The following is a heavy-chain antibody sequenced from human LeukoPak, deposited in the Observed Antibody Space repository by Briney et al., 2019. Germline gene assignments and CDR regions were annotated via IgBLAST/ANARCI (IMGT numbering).Heavy chain of an antibody. D-gene: IGHD2-8*02. CDR3: ATVAVLGYCTGGECFAFDF. CDR1: GYRFSTYG. Sequence: GASVKVSCKTSGYRFSTYGITWVRQAPGQGLEWMGWISPYNGYTDFPQKFQGRVTMTEDSSTDTAYMQLSSLRSEDTAVYYCATVAVLGYCTGGECFAFDFWGQGTLVTVSS. V-gene: IGHV1-18*01. CDR2: ISPYNGYT. J-gene: IGHJ4*02.